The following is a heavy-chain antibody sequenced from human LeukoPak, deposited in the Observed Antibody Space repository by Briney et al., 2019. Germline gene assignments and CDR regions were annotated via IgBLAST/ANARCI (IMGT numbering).Heavy chain of an antibody. CDR3: ARERRSTGPKGGYYFDY. D-gene: IGHD6-25*01. CDR1: GFTFSSYA. Sequence: GRSLRLSCAASGFTFSSYAMHWVRQAPGKGLEWVAVISYDGSNKYYTDSVKGRFTIPRDNSKNTLYLQMNSLRAEDTAVYYCARERRSTGPKGGYYFDYWGQGTLVTVSS. J-gene: IGHJ4*02. V-gene: IGHV3-30*04. CDR2: ISYDGSNK.